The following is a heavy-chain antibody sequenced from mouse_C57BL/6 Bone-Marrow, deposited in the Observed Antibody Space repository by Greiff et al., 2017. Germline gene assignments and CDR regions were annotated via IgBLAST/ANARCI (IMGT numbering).Heavy chain of an antibody. CDR3: ARRGQLRLDYFDY. CDR2: ISYDGSN. J-gene: IGHJ2*01. D-gene: IGHD3-2*02. V-gene: IGHV3-6*01. CDR1: GYSITSGYY. Sequence: EVKLQESGPGLVKPSQSLSLTCSVTGYSITSGYYWNWLRQFPGNKLEWMGYISYDGSNNYNPSLKNRISITRDTSKSQFFLKLNSVTTEDTATYYCARRGQLRLDYFDYWGQGTTLTVCS.